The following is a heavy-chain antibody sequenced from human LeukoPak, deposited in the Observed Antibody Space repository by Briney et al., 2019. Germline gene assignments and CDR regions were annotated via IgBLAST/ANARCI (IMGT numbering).Heavy chain of an antibody. CDR1: GFTFSSYG. J-gene: IGHJ4*02. CDR3: ARERSGDSYGLDY. CDR2: IWYDGSNK. V-gene: IGHV3-33*01. Sequence: PGGSLRLSCAASGFTFSSYGVHWVRQAPGKGLEWVAVIWYDGSNKYYADSVKGRFTISRDNSKNTLYLQMNSLRAEDTAVYYCARERSGDSYGLDYWGQGTLVTVSS. D-gene: IGHD5-18*01.